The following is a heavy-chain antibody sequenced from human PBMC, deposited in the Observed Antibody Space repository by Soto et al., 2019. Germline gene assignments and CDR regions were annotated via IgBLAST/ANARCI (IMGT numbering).Heavy chain of an antibody. CDR1: GFTFSSYA. D-gene: IGHD3-9*01. CDR2: ISGSGGST. V-gene: IGHV3-23*01. Sequence: EVQLLESGGGLVQPGGSLRLSCAASGFTFSSYAMSWVRQAPGKGLEWVSAISGSGGSTYYADSVKGRFTISRDNSKNTLYLQTNSLRAEDTAVYYCARDIYDILTGYYKGSDAFDIWGQGTMVTVSS. CDR3: ARDIYDILTGYYKGSDAFDI. J-gene: IGHJ3*02.